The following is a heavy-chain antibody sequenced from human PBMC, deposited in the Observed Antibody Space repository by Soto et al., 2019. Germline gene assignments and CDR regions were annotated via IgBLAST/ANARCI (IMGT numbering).Heavy chain of an antibody. V-gene: IGHV1-18*01. J-gene: IGHJ4*02. Sequence: QVQLVQSGAEVKKPGASVKVSCKASGYTFKNYAISWVRQAPGQGLEWMGWINRYNGDTNYAQRLQDRLTMTTDTSTNTAYMELRSLRSDDTAVYYCASRGNSYGPYDYWGQGTLVTVSS. CDR2: INRYNGDT. D-gene: IGHD5-18*01. CDR1: GYTFKNYA. CDR3: ASRGNSYGPYDY.